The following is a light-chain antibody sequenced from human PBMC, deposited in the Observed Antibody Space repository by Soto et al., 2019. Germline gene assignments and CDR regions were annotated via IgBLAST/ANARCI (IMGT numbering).Light chain of an antibody. Sequence: DIQMTQTPSTLSASVGDRVTISCRASQSISDWLAWYQQKPGKAPRLLIYRASTLQSGVPSRFRGSGSGTEFPLTISDLQADDYASYYCQQYHIYSWTFGQGTTVGIK. CDR1: QSISDW. CDR2: RAS. CDR3: QQYHIYSWT. J-gene: IGKJ1*01. V-gene: IGKV1-5*03.